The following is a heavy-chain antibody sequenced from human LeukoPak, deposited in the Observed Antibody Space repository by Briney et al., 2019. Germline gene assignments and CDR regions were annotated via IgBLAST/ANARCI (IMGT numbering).Heavy chain of an antibody. CDR1: GGSISSYY. CDR2: IYYSGST. CDR3: ARDGIAAAGTGLWYSDL. Sequence: PSETLSLTCTVSGGSISSYYWSWIRQPPGKGLEWIGYIYYSGSTNYNPSLKSRVTISVDTSKNQFSLKLSSVTAADTAVYYCARDGIAAAGTGLWYSDLWGRGTLVTVSS. V-gene: IGHV4-59*01. D-gene: IGHD6-13*01. J-gene: IGHJ2*01.